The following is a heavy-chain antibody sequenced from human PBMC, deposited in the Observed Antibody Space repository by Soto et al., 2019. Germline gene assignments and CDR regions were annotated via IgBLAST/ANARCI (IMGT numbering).Heavy chain of an antibody. CDR1: GYTFTSYG. CDR2: ISAYNGNT. D-gene: IGHD2-21*01. CDR3: ARAYCGGDCYSLAYYYYDYYYMDV. J-gene: IGHJ6*03. V-gene: IGHV1-18*01. Sequence: ASVKVSCKASGYTFTSYGISWVRQAPGQGLEWMGWISAYNGNTNYAQKLQGRVTMTTDTSTSTAYMELRSLRSDDTAVYYCARAYCGGDCYSLAYYYYDYYYMDVWGKGTTVTVSS.